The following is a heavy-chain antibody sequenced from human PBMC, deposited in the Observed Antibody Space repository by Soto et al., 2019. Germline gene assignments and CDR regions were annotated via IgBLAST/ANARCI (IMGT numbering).Heavy chain of an antibody. Sequence: PSETLSLTCAVSGGSISSSNWWSWVRQPPGKGLEWIGEIYHSGSTNYNPSLKSRVTISVDTSKNQFSLKLSSVTAADTAVYYCATGYSSSWYWFDPWGQGTLVTVSS. D-gene: IGHD6-13*01. CDR2: IYHSGST. CDR3: ATGYSSSWYWFDP. CDR1: GGSISSSNW. J-gene: IGHJ5*02. V-gene: IGHV4-4*02.